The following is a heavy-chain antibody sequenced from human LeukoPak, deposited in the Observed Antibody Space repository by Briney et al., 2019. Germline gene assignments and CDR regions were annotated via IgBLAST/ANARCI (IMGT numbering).Heavy chain of an antibody. CDR2: INHSGSTS. V-gene: IGHV4-34*01. Sequence: SETLSLTCAVYGESFSGYFWNWIRQPPGKGLEWIGEINHSGSTSNHNPSLKSRVTMSVDTSKNQFSLKLSSVTAADTAVYYCARKSGYARDYWGQGNLVTISS. CDR3: ARKSGYARDY. CDR1: GESFSGYF. J-gene: IGHJ4*02. D-gene: IGHD5-12*01.